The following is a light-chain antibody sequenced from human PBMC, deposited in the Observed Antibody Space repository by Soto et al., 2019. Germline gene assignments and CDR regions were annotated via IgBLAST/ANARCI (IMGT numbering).Light chain of an antibody. CDR2: ATS. Sequence: EIVLTQSPGTVSLSPGESATLSCRASQSISRSDLAWYQHRPGQSPRLLIYATSSRATGIPDRFTGGGAGTGFTLTLSRLEPEDSAVYYCQQYGSSPTFGGGTQVEIK. J-gene: IGKJ4*01. V-gene: IGKV3-20*01. CDR3: QQYGSSPT. CDR1: QSISRSD.